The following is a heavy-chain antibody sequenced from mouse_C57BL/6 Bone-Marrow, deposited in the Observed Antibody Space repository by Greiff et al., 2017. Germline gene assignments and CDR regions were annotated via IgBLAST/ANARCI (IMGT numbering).Heavy chain of an antibody. CDR3: AVITTVVAKNYYAMDY. V-gene: IGHV1-81*01. Sequence: VQLQQSGAELARPGASVKLSCKASGYTFTSYGISWVKQRTGQGLEWIGEIYPRSGNTYYNEKFKGKATLTADKSSSTAYMELRSLTSEDSAVYFCAVITTVVAKNYYAMDYWGQGTSVTVSS. J-gene: IGHJ4*01. D-gene: IGHD1-1*01. CDR1: GYTFTSYG. CDR2: IYPRSGNT.